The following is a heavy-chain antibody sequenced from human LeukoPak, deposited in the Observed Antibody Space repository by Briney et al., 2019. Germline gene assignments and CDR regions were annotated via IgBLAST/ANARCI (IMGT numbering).Heavy chain of an antibody. J-gene: IGHJ6*03. CDR1: GGTFSSYA. CDR3: ARDRRPPPLNYYYYYMDV. Sequence: SVKVSCKASGGTFSSYAISWVRQAPGQGLEWMGGIIPIFGTANYAQKFQGRVTITADESTSTAYMELSSLRSEDTAVYYCARDRRPPPLNYYYYYMDVWGKGTTVTVSS. CDR2: IIPIFGTA. D-gene: IGHD6-6*01. V-gene: IGHV1-69*13.